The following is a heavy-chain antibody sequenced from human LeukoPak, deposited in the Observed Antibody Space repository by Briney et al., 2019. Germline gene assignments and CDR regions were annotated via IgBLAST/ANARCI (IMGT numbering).Heavy chain of an antibody. V-gene: IGHV1-3*01. J-gene: IGHJ4*02. D-gene: IGHD6-13*01. Sequence: ASVKVSCKASGYTFTSYAMHWVRQAPGQRLEWMGWINAGNGNTKYSQKFQGRVTITRDTSASTAYMELSSLRSEDTAVYYCARSPPAAEGYYFDYWGQGTLVTVSS. CDR2: INAGNGNT. CDR1: GYTFTSYA. CDR3: ARSPPAAEGYYFDY.